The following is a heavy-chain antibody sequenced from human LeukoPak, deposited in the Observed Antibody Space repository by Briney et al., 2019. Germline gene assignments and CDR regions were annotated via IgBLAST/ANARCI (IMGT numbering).Heavy chain of an antibody. CDR2: IWYDGSDK. CDR3: VRASGPFDI. Sequence: GGSLRLSCAASGFIFSTYGMHWVRQAPGKGPEWAAVIWYDGSDKYYADSVKGRFTISRDNSKNTLFLQMNNLRAEDTAVYYCVRASGPFDIWGQGTMVTVSS. D-gene: IGHD3-10*01. J-gene: IGHJ3*02. V-gene: IGHV3-33*01. CDR1: GFIFSTYG.